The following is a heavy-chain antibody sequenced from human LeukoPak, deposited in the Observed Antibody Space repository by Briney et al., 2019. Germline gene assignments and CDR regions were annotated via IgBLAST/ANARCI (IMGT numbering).Heavy chain of an antibody. CDR3: ARDRYCSSTSCLNLDY. CDR1: GFTFSSYS. CDR2: ISSSSSYI. J-gene: IGHJ4*02. D-gene: IGHD2-2*01. Sequence: GGSLRLSCAASGFTFSSYSMNWVRQAPGKGLEWVSSISSSSSYIYYADSVKGRFTISRDNAKNSLYLQMNSLRAEDTAVYYCARDRYCSSTSCLNLDYWGQGTLVTVSS. V-gene: IGHV3-21*01.